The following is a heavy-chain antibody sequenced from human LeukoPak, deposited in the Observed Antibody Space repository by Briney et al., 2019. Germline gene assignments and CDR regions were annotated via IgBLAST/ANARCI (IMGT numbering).Heavy chain of an antibody. CDR2: IDFSGST. CDR1: GGSFRSSSYY. Sequence: PSETLSLTCTVPGGSFRSSSYYWGWIRQPPGKGLDCIGSIDFSGSTYYNPSLKSRVTISVDTSKNQFSLKLNSVTAADTAVYYCARYVDTGTYRGYFDYWGQGILVTVSS. CDR3: ARYVDTGTYRGYFDY. D-gene: IGHD5-18*01. V-gene: IGHV4-39*01. J-gene: IGHJ4*02.